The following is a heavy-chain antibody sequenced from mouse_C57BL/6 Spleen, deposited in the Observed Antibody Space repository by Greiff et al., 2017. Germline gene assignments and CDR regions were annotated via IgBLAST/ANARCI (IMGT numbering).Heavy chain of an antibody. CDR1: GYTFTSYG. D-gene: IGHD1-1*01. J-gene: IGHJ2*01. Sequence: VQLQQSGAELARPGASVKLSCKASGYTFTSYGISWVKQRTGQGLEWIGEIYPRSGNTYYNEKFKGKATLTADKSSSTAYLELRILTSEDSAVYFCASHYGSSPYYFDYWGQGTTLTVSS. CDR2: IYPRSGNT. V-gene: IGHV1-81*01. CDR3: ASHYGSSPYYFDY.